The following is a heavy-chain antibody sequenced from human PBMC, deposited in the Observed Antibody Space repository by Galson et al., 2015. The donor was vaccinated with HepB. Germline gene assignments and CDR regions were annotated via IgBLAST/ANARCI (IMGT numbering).Heavy chain of an antibody. V-gene: IGHV5-10-1*01. CDR1: GYSFTSYW. CDR2: IDPSDSYT. D-gene: IGHD3-16*01. Sequence: QSGAEVKKPGESLRISCKGSGYSFTSYWISWVRQMPGKGLEWMGRIDPSDSYTNYSPSFQGHVTISADKSTSTAYLQWSSLKASDTAMYYCAIGGGTRVIDYYYYMDVWGKGTTVTVSS. J-gene: IGHJ6*03. CDR3: AIGGGTRVIDYYYYMDV.